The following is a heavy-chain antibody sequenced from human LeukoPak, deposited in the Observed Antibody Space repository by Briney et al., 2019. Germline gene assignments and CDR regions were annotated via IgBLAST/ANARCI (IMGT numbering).Heavy chain of an antibody. V-gene: IGHV4-39*01. J-gene: IGHJ4*02. CDR2: IYYSGST. CDR1: GGSISSSSYY. CDR3: ARQEWEILEWLYHDY. D-gene: IGHD3-3*01. Sequence: SETLSLTCTVSGGSISSSSYYWGWIRQPPGKGLEWIGSIYYSGSTYYNPPLKSRVTISVDTSKNQFSLKLSSVTAADTAVYYCARQEWEILEWLYHDYWGQGTLVTVSS.